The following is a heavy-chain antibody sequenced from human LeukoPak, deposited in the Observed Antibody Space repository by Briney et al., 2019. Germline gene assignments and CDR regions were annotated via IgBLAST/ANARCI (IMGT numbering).Heavy chain of an antibody. CDR3: AKFRGYSYGPIGY. CDR1: GFTFSSYW. V-gene: IGHV3-74*01. Sequence: GGSLRLSCAASGFTFSSYWMHWVRQAPGKGLVWVSRISSDVSSTKYADSVKGRFTISRDNSRNTLYLQMNSLRAEDTAVYYCAKFRGYSYGPIGYWGQGTLVTVSS. D-gene: IGHD5-18*01. CDR2: ISSDVSST. J-gene: IGHJ4*02.